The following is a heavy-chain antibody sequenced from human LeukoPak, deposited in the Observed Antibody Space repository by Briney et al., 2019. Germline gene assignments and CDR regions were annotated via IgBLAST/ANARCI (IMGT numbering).Heavy chain of an antibody. Sequence: SETLSLTCTVSGGSISSYYWSWIRQPPGKGLEWIGYIYYSGSTNYNPSLKSRVTISVDTSKNQFSLKLSSVTAADTAVYYCARGRMSGGEYRYYYDSSGPREGYYFDYWGQGTLVTVSS. CDR3: ARGRMSGGEYRYYYDSSGPREGYYFDY. J-gene: IGHJ4*02. V-gene: IGHV4-59*01. CDR1: GGSISSYY. D-gene: IGHD3-22*01. CDR2: IYYSGST.